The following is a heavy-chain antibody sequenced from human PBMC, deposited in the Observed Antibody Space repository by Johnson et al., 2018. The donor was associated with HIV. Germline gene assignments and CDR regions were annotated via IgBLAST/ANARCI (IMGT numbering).Heavy chain of an antibody. CDR3: AKEIALTGERSDAFVI. CDR1: GFTFDDYG. J-gene: IGHJ3*02. V-gene: IGHV3-20*04. Sequence: VQLMESGGGVVRPGGSLRLSCAASGFTFDDYGMSWVRQAPGKGLEWVSGINWNGGSTGYADSVKGRFTISRDNAKNSLYLQMNSLRAEDTAVYYCAKEIALTGERSDAFVIWGQGTMVTVSS. D-gene: IGHD7-27*01. CDR2: INWNGGST.